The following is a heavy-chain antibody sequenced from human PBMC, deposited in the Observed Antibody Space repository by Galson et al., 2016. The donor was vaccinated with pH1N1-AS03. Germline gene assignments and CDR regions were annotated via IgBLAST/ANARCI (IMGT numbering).Heavy chain of an antibody. V-gene: IGHV1-8*01. D-gene: IGHD3-16*01. CDR3: ARSFLGETDD. Sequence: GYTFTTYDINWVRQAAGQGLEWMGWMTPNNGNTGYAQRFQGRVTMTRITSISTAYMELSGLQSEDTAVYYCARSFLGETDDWGQGTLVIVSS. CDR1: GYTFTTYD. J-gene: IGHJ4*02. CDR2: MTPNNGNT.